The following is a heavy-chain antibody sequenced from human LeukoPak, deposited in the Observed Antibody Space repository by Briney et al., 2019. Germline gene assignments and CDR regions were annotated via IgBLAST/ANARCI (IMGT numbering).Heavy chain of an antibody. V-gene: IGHV4-39*07. CDR1: GGSISSSSYY. CDR2: IYYSGST. Sequence: SETLSLTCTVSGGSISSSSYYWGWIRQPPGKGLEWIGSIYYSGSTYYNPSLKSRVTISVDTSKNQFSLKLSTVTAADTAVYYCARGEYYGSGTFDYWGQGTLATVSS. J-gene: IGHJ4*02. D-gene: IGHD3-10*01. CDR3: ARGEYYGSGTFDY.